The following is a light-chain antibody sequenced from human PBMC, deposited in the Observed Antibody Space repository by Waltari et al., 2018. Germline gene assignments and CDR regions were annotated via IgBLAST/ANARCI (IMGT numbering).Light chain of an antibody. V-gene: IGKV2-28*01. CDR1: QSLLHSNGYNY. Sequence: DIVMTQSPLSLPVTPGEPASTSSRSSQSLLHSNGYNYLDWYLQKPGQSPQVLIYLTSNRASGVPDRFSGSGSGTDFTLKISRVEAEDVGVYYCMQALQTPRTFGQGTRLEIK. J-gene: IGKJ2*01. CDR3: MQALQTPRT. CDR2: LTS.